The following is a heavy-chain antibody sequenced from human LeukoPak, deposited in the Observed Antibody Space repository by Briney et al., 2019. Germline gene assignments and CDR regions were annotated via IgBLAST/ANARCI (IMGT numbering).Heavy chain of an antibody. V-gene: IGHV4-59*08. CDR2: IYYSGST. Sequence: SETLSLTCTVSGGSISSYYWSWIRQPPGKGLEWIGYIYYSGSTNYNPSLKSRVTISVDTSKNQFSLKLSSVTAADTAVYYCASTTIAVAGISAYFQHWGQGTLVTVSS. CDR3: ASTTIAVAGISAYFQH. CDR1: GGSISSYY. J-gene: IGHJ1*01. D-gene: IGHD6-19*01.